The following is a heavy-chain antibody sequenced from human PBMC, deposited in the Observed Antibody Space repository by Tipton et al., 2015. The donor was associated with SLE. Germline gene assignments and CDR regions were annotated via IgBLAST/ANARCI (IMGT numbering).Heavy chain of an antibody. J-gene: IGHJ4*02. CDR2: ISTHGSNT. Sequence: SLRLSCAASEFTSSDYAMHWVRQAPGKGLEWVAAISTHGSNTFYADSVKGRFTISRENSKNTLYLQMNSLRAEDTAVYYCARDLNWGCDYWGQGTLVTVSS. V-gene: IGHV3-30*04. CDR3: ARDLNWGCDY. D-gene: IGHD7-27*01. CDR1: EFTSSDYA.